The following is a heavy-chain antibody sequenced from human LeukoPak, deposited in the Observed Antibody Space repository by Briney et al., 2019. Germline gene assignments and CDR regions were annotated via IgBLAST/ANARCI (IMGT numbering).Heavy chain of an antibody. D-gene: IGHD3-3*01. CDR3: ATPAAPYDFWSGYYWTYFDY. V-gene: IGHV3-23*01. CDR1: GFTVSSNY. Sequence: PGGSLRLSCAASGFTVSSNYMSWVRQAPGKGLEWVSAISGSGGSTYYADSVKGRFTISRDNSKNTLYLQMNSLRAEDTAVYYCATPAAPYDFWSGYYWTYFDYWGQGTLVTVSS. J-gene: IGHJ4*02. CDR2: ISGSGGST.